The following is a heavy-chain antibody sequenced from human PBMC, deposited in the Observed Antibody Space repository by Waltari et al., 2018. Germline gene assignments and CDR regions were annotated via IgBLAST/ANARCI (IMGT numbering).Heavy chain of an antibody. Sequence: QVQLQESGPGLVKPSQTLSLTCTVSGGSLSSGRYYWSWIRPPAGKGLEWIGRIYTSGSTNYNPSLKSRVTISVDTSKNQFSLKLSSVTAADTAVYYCARTYYYDSSGYFAFDIWGQGTMVTVSS. CDR2: IYTSGST. CDR1: GGSLSSGRYY. CDR3: ARTYYYDSSGYFAFDI. J-gene: IGHJ3*02. D-gene: IGHD3-22*01. V-gene: IGHV4-61*02.